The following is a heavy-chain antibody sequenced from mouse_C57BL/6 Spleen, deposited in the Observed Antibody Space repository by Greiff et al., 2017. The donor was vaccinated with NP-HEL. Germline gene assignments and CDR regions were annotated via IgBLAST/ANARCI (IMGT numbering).Heavy chain of an antibody. D-gene: IGHD1-1*01. CDR1: GYTFTSYW. CDR2: IYPGSGST. CDR3: AREFITTVNYAMDY. J-gene: IGHJ4*01. V-gene: IGHV1-55*01. Sequence: QVQLQLPGAELVKPGASVKMSCKASGYTFTSYWITWVKQRPGQGLEWIGDIYPGSGSTNYNEKFKSKATLTVDTSSSTAYMQLSSLTSEDSAVYYCAREFITTVNYAMDYWGQGTSVTVSS.